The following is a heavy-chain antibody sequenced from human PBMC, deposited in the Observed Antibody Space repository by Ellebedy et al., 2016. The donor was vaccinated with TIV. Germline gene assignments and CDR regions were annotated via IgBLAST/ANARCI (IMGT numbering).Heavy chain of an antibody. CDR1: GYPFNSFG. CDR2: SISYTGET. D-gene: IGHD3-9*01. V-gene: IGHV1-18*01. CDR3: AKWSPTLTGSHDDAFDI. J-gene: IGHJ3*02. Sequence: ASVKVSCKASGYPFNSFGINWVRQAPGQGLEWMGSISYTGETNYLQKFQGRVSMTTDTSTSTAYMELRSLSSDDTALYYCAKWSPTLTGSHDDAFDIWGQGTVVTVSS.